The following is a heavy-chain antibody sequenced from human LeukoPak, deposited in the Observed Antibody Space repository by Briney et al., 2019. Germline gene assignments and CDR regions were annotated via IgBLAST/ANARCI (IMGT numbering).Heavy chain of an antibody. V-gene: IGHV3-7*03. J-gene: IGHJ4*02. CDR2: IKQDGSEK. D-gene: IGHD3-22*01. Sequence: GGSLRPSCAASGFTVSSNYMSWVRQAPGKGLEWVADIKQDGSEKYYVDSVKGRFTISRDNAKNSLYLQMNSLRAEDTAVYYCARGPRAFYYDSSGYYPSVYWGQGTLVTVSS. CDR1: GFTVSSNY. CDR3: ARGPRAFYYDSSGYYPSVY.